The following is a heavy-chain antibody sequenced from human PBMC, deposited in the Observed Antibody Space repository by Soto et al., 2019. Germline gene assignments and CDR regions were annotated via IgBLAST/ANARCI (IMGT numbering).Heavy chain of an antibody. D-gene: IGHD2-2*01. CDR3: GSGPSTTWIDN. CDR1: GGSVTSNYYY. CDR2: MHYSGST. J-gene: IGHJ4*02. V-gene: IGHV4-61*01. Sequence: SETLSLTCTVSGGSVTSNYYYWSWIRQSPGKGLEWIGYMHYSGSTNYNPSLKSRVTISVDTSKNQFSLKLNSVTAADSAIYYCGSGPSTTWIDNWGLGTQVTVSS.